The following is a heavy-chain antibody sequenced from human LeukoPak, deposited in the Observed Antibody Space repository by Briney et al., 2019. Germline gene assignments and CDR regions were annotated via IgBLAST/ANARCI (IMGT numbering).Heavy chain of an antibody. CDR2: ISGDGGST. CDR3: AARFRDGLDI. CDR1: GFPFSSSW. Sequence: GGSLRLSCAASGFPFSSSWVHWVRQAPGKGLVWVSRISGDGGSTEYADSVKGRFAISRDNAKNTLYLQMNSLRAEYTAVYYCAARFRDGLDIWGQGTMVTVSS. J-gene: IGHJ3*02. V-gene: IGHV3-74*01.